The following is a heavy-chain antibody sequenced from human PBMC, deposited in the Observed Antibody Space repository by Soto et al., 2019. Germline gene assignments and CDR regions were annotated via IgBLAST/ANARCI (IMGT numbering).Heavy chain of an antibody. J-gene: IGHJ6*02. CDR3: AKPGDWSSSSFDYYYGMDV. CDR2: ISYDGSNK. V-gene: IGHV3-30*18. CDR1: VFTFSSYG. D-gene: IGHD6-6*01. Sequence: PGGSLRLSCAASVFTFSSYGMHWVRQAPGKGLEWVAVISYDGSNKYYADSVKGRFTISRDNSKNTLYLHMNSLRAEDTAVYYCAKPGDWSSSSFDYYYGMDVWGQGTTVTVSS.